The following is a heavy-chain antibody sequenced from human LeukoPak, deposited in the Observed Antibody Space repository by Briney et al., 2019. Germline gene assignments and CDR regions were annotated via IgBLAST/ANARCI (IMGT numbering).Heavy chain of an antibody. CDR1: GFTFSDYS. D-gene: IGHD5-24*01. CDR2: IGIDSGNT. CDR3: ARDYKYAFDN. V-gene: IGHV3-48*01. Sequence: GGSLTLSCAASGFTFSDYSMNWVRQAPGKGLEWISYIGIDSGNTNYADSVKGRFTISGDKAKNSLYLQMNSLRVEDTAVYYCARDYKYAFDNWGQGTLVTVSS. J-gene: IGHJ4*02.